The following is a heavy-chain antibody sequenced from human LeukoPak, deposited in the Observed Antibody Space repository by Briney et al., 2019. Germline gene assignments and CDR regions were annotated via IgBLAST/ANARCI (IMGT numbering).Heavy chain of an antibody. CDR2: ISSSSSYI. V-gene: IGHV3-21*01. J-gene: IGHJ4*02. D-gene: IGHD5-24*01. CDR3: ARDRDPAGFDY. Sequence: GGSLRLSYAASGFTFSSYSMNWVRQAPGKGLEWVSSISSSSSYIYYADSVKGRFTISRDNSKNTLYLQMNSLRAEDTAVYYCARDRDPAGFDYWGQGTLVTVSS. CDR1: GFTFSSYS.